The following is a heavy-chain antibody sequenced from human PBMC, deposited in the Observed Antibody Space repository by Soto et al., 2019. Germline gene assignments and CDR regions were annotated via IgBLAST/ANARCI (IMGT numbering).Heavy chain of an antibody. CDR2: ISGSGGST. D-gene: IGHD5-12*01. V-gene: IGHV3-23*01. J-gene: IGHJ4*02. Sequence: PGGSLRLSCAASGFTFTNAWMNWVRQAPGKGLEWVSAISGSGGSTYYADSVKGRFTISRDNSKNTLYLQMNSLRAEDTAVYYCAKDQSGYDYPFDYWGQGTLVTVSS. CDR3: AKDQSGYDYPFDY. CDR1: GFTFTNAW.